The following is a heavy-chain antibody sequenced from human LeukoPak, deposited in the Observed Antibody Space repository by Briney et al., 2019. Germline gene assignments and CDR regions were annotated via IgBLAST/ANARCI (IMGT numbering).Heavy chain of an antibody. CDR1: GYTLTSYD. CDR2: MNPNSGNT. CDR3: ARRSQAGGTGIGY. J-gene: IGHJ4*02. Sequence: ASVKVSCKASGYTLTSYDINWVREATGQGLEWMGWMNPNSGNTGYAQKFQGRVTMTRNTSISTAYMELSSLRSEDTAVYYCARRSQAGGTGIGYWGQGTLVTVSS. D-gene: IGHD6-19*01. V-gene: IGHV1-8*01.